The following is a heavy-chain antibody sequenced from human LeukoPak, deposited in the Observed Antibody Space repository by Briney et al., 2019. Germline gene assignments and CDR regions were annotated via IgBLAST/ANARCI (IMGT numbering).Heavy chain of an antibody. J-gene: IGHJ4*02. CDR1: GFTFSSYA. CDR3: AKDHYGDYSPYYFDY. CDR2: ISGSGGST. V-gene: IGHV3-23*01. D-gene: IGHD4-17*01. Sequence: GGSLRLSCAASGFTFSSYAMSWVRQAPGKGLEWVSAISGSGGSTYYADSVKGRFTISRDNSKNTLYLQMNSLRAEDTAVYYCAKDHYGDYSPYYFDYWGQGTLVTVSS.